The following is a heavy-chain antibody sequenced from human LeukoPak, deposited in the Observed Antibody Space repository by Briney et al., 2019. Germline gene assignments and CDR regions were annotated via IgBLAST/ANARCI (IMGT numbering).Heavy chain of an antibody. D-gene: IGHD3-10*01. CDR1: GFTVSSNS. Sequence: PGGSLTLSCAASGFTVSSNSMTWVRQAPGKGLEWVSVIYSGGTTYYADSVKGRFTISRDNSKNTLYLQMNSLRAEDTAVYYCARDSTRGYYYGMDVWGQGTTVTVSS. CDR2: IYSGGTT. J-gene: IGHJ6*02. V-gene: IGHV3-53*01. CDR3: ARDSTRGYYYGMDV.